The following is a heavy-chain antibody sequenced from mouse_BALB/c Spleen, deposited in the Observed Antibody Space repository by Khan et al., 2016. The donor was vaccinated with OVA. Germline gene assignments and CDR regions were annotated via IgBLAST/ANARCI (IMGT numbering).Heavy chain of an antibody. D-gene: IGHD1-1*01. CDR1: GFTFSSYG. Sequence: EVELVESGGDLVNPGGSLKLSCAASGFTFSSYGMSWVRQTPDKRLEWVATISSGGHYTYFPDSVRGRFTISRDNAKNTLYLQMSSLKSEDKAMYYCARSITPSEGDYYAMDYWGQGTSVTVSS. J-gene: IGHJ4*01. CDR3: ARSITPSEGDYYAMDY. V-gene: IGHV5-6*01. CDR2: ISSGGHYT.